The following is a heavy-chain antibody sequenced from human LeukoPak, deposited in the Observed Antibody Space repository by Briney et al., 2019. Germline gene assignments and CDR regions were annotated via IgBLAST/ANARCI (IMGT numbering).Heavy chain of an antibody. Sequence: GASVKVSCKASGYTFTGYYIYWVRQAPGQGLECMGWINPNSGGTNYAQKFQGRVTMTRDTSISTAYMELSRLRSDDTAVYYCARGGSGSYFSWLDPWGQGTLVTVSS. CDR3: ARGGSGSYFSWLDP. D-gene: IGHD3-10*01. J-gene: IGHJ5*02. CDR2: INPNSGGT. CDR1: GYTFTGYY. V-gene: IGHV1-2*02.